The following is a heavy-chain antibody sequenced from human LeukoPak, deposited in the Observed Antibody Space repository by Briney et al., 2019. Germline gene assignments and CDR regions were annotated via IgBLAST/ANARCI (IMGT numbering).Heavy chain of an antibody. CDR3: ARDYGSGSYRYYYYMDV. D-gene: IGHD3-10*01. CDR1: GFTFSSYG. CDR2: ISYDGSNK. Sequence: GGSLRLSCAASGFTFSSYGMHWVRQAPGKGLEWVAVISYDGSNKYYADSVKGRFTISRDNSKNTLYLQMNSLRAEDTAVYYCARDYGSGSYRYYYYMDVWGKGTTVTVSS. J-gene: IGHJ6*03. V-gene: IGHV3-30*19.